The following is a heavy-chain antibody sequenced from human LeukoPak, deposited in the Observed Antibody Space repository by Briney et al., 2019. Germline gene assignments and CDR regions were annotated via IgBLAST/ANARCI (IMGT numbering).Heavy chain of an antibody. CDR3: AKVPYRYSSGWQDY. D-gene: IGHD6-19*01. CDR2: ISGSGGST. J-gene: IGHJ4*02. V-gene: IGHV3-23*01. CDR1: GFTFSSYA. Sequence: PGGSPRLSCAASGFTFSSYAMSWVRQAPGKGLEWVSAISGSGGSTYYADSVKGRFTISRDNSKNTLYLQMNSLRAEDTAVYYCAKVPYRYSSGWQDYWGQGTLVTVSS.